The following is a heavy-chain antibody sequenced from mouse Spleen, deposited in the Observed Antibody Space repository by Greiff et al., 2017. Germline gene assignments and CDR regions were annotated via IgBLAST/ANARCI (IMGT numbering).Heavy chain of an antibody. CDR1: GFTFSSYG. Sequence: DVKLVESGGDLVKPGGSLKLSCAASGFTFSSYGMSWVRQTPDQRLEWVATISSGGSYTYYPDSVKGRSTISRDNAKNTLYLQISSLKSEDTAMYYCARHVTRVVATRGALFGYRGRGALGTVSA. J-gene: IGHJ3*01. D-gene: IGHD1-1*01. CDR3: ARHVTRVVATRGALFGY. CDR2: ISSGGSYT. V-gene: IGHV5-6*02.